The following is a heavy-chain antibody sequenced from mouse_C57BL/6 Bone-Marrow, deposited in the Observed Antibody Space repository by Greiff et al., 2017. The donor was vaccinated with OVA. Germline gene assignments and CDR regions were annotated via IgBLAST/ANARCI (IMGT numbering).Heavy chain of an antibody. CDR1: GFNIKDYY. Sequence: EVQRVESGAELVRPGASVKLSCTASGFNIKDYYMHWVKQRPEQGLEWIGRIDPEDGDTEYAPKFQGKATMTADTSSNTAYLQLSSLTSESTAVYYCTTSDGYRYYDAMDYWGQGTSVTVSS. CDR2: IDPEDGDT. D-gene: IGHD2-3*01. CDR3: TTSDGYRYYDAMDY. V-gene: IGHV14-1*01. J-gene: IGHJ4*01.